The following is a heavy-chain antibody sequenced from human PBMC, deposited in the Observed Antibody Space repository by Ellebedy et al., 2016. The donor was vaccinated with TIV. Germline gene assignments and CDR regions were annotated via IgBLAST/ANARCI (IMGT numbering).Heavy chain of an antibody. J-gene: IGHJ4*02. V-gene: IGHV4-59*01. Sequence: SETLSLTXTVSGGSISSYYWSWIRQPPGKGLEWIGYIYYSGSTNYNPSLKSRVTTSVDTSKNQFSLKLSSVTAADTAVYYCARVSRGGDYTTEFDYWGQGTLFTVSS. CDR1: GGSISSYY. CDR2: IYYSGST. CDR3: ARVSRGGDYTTEFDY. D-gene: IGHD4-17*01.